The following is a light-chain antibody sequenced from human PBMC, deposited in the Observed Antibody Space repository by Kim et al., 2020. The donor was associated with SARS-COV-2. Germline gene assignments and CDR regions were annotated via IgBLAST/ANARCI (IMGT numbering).Light chain of an antibody. CDR3: WLSHSGVRV. J-gene: IGLJ3*02. CDR1: TGPVTSGHF. CDR2: DST. V-gene: IGLV7-46*01. Sequence: QAVVTQEPSLTVSPGGTVTLTCGSSTGPVTSGHFPYWFQQKPDHGPRTLIYDSTSKHSWTPARFSGSLLGGKAALTLSGAQPEDEADYYCWLSHSGVRVFGGGTQLTVL.